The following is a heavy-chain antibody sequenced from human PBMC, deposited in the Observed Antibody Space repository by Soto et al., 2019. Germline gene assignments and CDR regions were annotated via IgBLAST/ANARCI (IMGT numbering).Heavy chain of an antibody. J-gene: IGHJ4*02. CDR2: KKQDGSEK. D-gene: IGHD2-2*01. V-gene: IGHV3-7*01. CDR1: GFTFSSYW. CDR3: AREGPDCSSTSCYFDY. Sequence: GGSLRLSCAASGFTFSSYWMSWVRQAPGRGWGWVATKKQDGSEKYYGDPGKGRFTISRDNAKNSLYLQMNSLRAEDTAVYYCAREGPDCSSTSCYFDYWGQGTLVTVSS.